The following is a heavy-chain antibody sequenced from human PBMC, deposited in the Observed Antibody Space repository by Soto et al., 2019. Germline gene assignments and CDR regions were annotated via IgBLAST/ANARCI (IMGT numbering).Heavy chain of an antibody. CDR3: ARDRYYDSSGYRMRSFDY. Sequence: QVQLVQSGAEVKKPGSSVKVSCKASGGTFSSYAISWVRQAPGQGLEWMGGIIPIFGTANYAQKFQGRVTITADESPSTAYMELSSLRSEDTAVYYCARDRYYDSSGYRMRSFDYWGQGTLVTVSS. J-gene: IGHJ4*02. D-gene: IGHD3-22*01. CDR2: IIPIFGTA. V-gene: IGHV1-69*12. CDR1: GGTFSSYA.